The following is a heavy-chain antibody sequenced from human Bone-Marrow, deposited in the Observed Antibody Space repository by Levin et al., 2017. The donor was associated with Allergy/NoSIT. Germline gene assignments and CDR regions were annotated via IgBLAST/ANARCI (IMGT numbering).Heavy chain of an antibody. CDR2: INPDSSGT. Sequence: ASVKVSCKASGYTFTGYYIHWVRQAPGQGLEWMGWINPDSSGTNYAQKFQGRVTMTRDTSIRTAYMELSSLTSDDAAVFYCARAICTSTSCYAVFDYWGQGTLVTVSA. V-gene: IGHV1-2*02. J-gene: IGHJ4*02. CDR1: GYTFTGYY. D-gene: IGHD2-2*01. CDR3: ARAICTSTSCYAVFDY.